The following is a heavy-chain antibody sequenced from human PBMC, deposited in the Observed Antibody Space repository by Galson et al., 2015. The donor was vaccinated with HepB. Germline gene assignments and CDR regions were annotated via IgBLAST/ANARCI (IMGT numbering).Heavy chain of an antibody. Sequence: SVKVSCKASGYTFTSYYMHWVRQAPGQGLEWMGIINPSGGSTSYAQKLQGRVTMTRDTSTSTVYMELSSLRSEDTAVYYCARAYREPGDYYYGMDVWGQGTTVTVSS. D-gene: IGHD7-27*01. CDR3: ARAYREPGDYYYGMDV. V-gene: IGHV1-46*04. CDR1: GYTFTSYY. J-gene: IGHJ6*02. CDR2: INPSGGST.